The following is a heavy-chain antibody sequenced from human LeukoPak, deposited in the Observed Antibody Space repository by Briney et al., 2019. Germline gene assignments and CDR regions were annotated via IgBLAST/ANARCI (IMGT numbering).Heavy chain of an antibody. CDR2: IYPGDSDT. D-gene: IGHD6-13*01. CDR1: GYSFTSYW. J-gene: IGHJ5*02. V-gene: IGHV5-51*01. CDR3: ARLKRSSSWYDNWFDP. Sequence: GESLKISCKGSGYSFTSYWIGWVRQMPGEGLEWMGIIYPGDSDTRYSPSFQGQVTISADKSISTAYLQWSSLKASDTAMYYCARLKRSSSWYDNWFDPWGQGTLVTVSS.